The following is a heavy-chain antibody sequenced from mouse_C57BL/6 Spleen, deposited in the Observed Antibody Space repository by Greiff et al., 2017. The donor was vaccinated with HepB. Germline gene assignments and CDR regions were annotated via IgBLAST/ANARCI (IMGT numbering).Heavy chain of an antibody. Sequence: QVQLQQPGAELVKPGASVKLSCKASGYTFTSYWMQWVKQRPGQGLEWIGEIDPSDSYTNYNQKFKGKATLTVDTSSSTAYMQLSSLTSEDSAVYYCARSEYGSSYEFAYWGQGTLVTVSA. CDR3: ARSEYGSSYEFAY. D-gene: IGHD1-1*01. CDR2: IDPSDSYT. J-gene: IGHJ3*01. CDR1: GYTFTSYW. V-gene: IGHV1-50*01.